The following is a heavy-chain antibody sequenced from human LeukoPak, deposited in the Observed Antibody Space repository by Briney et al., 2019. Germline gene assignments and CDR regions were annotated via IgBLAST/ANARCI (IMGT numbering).Heavy chain of an antibody. V-gene: IGHV4-34*01. Sequence: TSETLSLTCAVYGGSFSGYDWSWIRQPPGKGREGIGEMSHSGSTNYNPSLKSPVTISVATSKNKFSLTLSSVTAADTAVYYCASGCDIVGVPPARPFDYGGQGTLATVSS. J-gene: IGHJ4*02. CDR2: MSHSGST. D-gene: IGHD2-2*01. CDR3: ASGCDIVGVPPARPFDY. CDR1: GGSFSGYD.